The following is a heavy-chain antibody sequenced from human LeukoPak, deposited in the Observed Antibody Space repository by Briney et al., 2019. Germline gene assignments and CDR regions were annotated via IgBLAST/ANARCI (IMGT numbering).Heavy chain of an antibody. J-gene: IGHJ4*02. V-gene: IGHV4-61*02. Sequence: ASETLSLTCGVSGGSISSGGYYWSWIRQPAGKGLEWIGRIYTSGNTNYNPSLKSRVTISVDTSKNQFSLKLSSVTAADTAVYYCAREGGYSYGDAPLHFDYWGQGTLVTVSS. CDR3: AREGGYSYGDAPLHFDY. D-gene: IGHD5-18*01. CDR1: GGSISSGGYY. CDR2: IYTSGNT.